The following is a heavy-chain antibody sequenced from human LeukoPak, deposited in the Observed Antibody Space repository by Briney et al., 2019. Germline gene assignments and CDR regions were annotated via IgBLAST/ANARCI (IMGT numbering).Heavy chain of an antibody. J-gene: IGHJ4*02. CDR3: ARDHSSSSEDY. CDR1: GGSISSTSYN. Sequence: SETLSLTCTVSGGSISSTSYNWAWIRQPPGKGLEWIGSIFHTGSTYHNPSLKSRVTISVDTSKNQFSLKLNSVTAADTAVYYCARDHSSSSEDYWGQGTLVTVSS. CDR2: IFHTGST. V-gene: IGHV4-39*07. D-gene: IGHD6-13*01.